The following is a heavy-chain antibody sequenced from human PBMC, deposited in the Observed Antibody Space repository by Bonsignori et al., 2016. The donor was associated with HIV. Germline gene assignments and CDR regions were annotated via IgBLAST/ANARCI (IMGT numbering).Heavy chain of an antibody. V-gene: IGHV4-38-2*01. D-gene: IGHD1-1*01. CDR2: VYYSGSI. Sequence: WIRQPPGKGLQWIGSVYYSGSISYNPSLESRVTISLDTSTNQFSLKLRSVTAADTAVYFCARGGQLAFDTWGQGTLVTVSS. J-gene: IGHJ4*02. CDR3: ARGGQLAFDT.